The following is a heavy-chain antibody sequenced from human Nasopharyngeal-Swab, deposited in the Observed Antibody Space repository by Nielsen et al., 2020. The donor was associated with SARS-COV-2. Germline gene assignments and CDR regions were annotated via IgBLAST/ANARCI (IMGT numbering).Heavy chain of an antibody. Sequence: WVRQAPGQGLEWMGWISAYNGNTNYAQKLQGRVTMTTDTSTSTAYMELRSLRSDDTAVYYCARGYCSSISCYYFDYWGQGTLVTVSS. D-gene: IGHD2-2*01. CDR3: ARGYCSSISCYYFDY. CDR2: ISAYNGNT. V-gene: IGHV1-18*01. J-gene: IGHJ4*02.